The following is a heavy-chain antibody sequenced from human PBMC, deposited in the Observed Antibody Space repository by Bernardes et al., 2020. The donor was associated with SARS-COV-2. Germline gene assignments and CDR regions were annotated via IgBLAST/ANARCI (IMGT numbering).Heavy chain of an antibody. CDR3: ARDRGYCTGGVCYEYYMDV. CDR2: ISSSSSYI. D-gene: IGHD2-8*02. V-gene: IGHV3-21*01. Sequence: GGSLRLSCAASGFTFSSYSMNWVHQAPGKGLEWVSSISSSSSYIYYADSVKGRFTISRDNAKNSLYLQMNSLRAEDTAVYYCARDRGYCTGGVCYEYYMDVWGKGTTVTVSS. J-gene: IGHJ6*03. CDR1: GFTFSSYS.